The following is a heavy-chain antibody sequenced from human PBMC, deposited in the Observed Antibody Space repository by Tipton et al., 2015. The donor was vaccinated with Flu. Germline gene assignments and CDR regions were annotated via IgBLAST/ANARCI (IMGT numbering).Heavy chain of an antibody. V-gene: IGHV3-33*01. CDR2: IWYDGSNK. CDR3: ASYDILTGPTNL. J-gene: IGHJ4*02. Sequence: QVQLVQSGGGVVQPGRSLRLSCAASGFTFSSYGMHWVRQAPGKGLEWVAVIWYDGSNKYYADSVKGRFTISRDNSKNTLYLQMNSLRAEDTAVYYCASYDILTGPTNLWGQGTLVTVSS. CDR1: GFTFSSYG. D-gene: IGHD3-9*01.